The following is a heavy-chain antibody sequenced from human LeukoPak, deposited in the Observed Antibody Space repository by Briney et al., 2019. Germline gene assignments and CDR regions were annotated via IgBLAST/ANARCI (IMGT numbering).Heavy chain of an antibody. V-gene: IGHV3-9*01. Sequence: GGSLRLSCAASGFTFDDYAMHWVRQAPGKGLEWVSGISWNSGSKGYADSVKGRFTISRDNAKNSLYLQMNSLRAEDTALYYCAKGGHYDFWSGSNWFDPWGQGTLVTVSS. CDR1: GFTFDDYA. D-gene: IGHD3-3*01. CDR2: ISWNSGSK. CDR3: AKGGHYDFWSGSNWFDP. J-gene: IGHJ5*02.